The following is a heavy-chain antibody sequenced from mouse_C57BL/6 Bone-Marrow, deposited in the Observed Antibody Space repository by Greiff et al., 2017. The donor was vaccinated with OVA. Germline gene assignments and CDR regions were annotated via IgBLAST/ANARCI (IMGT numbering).Heavy chain of an antibody. Sequence: EVQVVESGGGLVKPGGSLKLSCAASGFTFSSYAMSWVRQTPEKRLEWVATISDGGSYPYYPDNVKGRFTISRDNAKNNLYLQMSHLKSEDTAMYYCAAVVARGYFDVWGTGTTVTVSS. CDR1: GFTFSSYA. D-gene: IGHD1-1*01. V-gene: IGHV5-4*01. CDR3: AAVVARGYFDV. CDR2: ISDGGSYP. J-gene: IGHJ1*03.